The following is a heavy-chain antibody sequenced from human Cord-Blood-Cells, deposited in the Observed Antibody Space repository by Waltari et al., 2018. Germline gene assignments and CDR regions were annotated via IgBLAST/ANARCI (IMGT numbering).Heavy chain of an antibody. CDR3: ARDPDYGSGSDY. J-gene: IGHJ4*02. CDR1: GGTFCSYA. D-gene: IGHD3-10*01. CDR2: IIPIFGTA. Sequence: QVQLVKSGAEVKKPGSSVKVSCKASGGTFCSYAHSWVRQAPGQGLEWMGGIIPIFGTANYAQKFQGRVTITADESTSTAYMELSSLRSEDTAVYYCARDPDYGSGSDYWGQGTLVTVSS. V-gene: IGHV1-69*01.